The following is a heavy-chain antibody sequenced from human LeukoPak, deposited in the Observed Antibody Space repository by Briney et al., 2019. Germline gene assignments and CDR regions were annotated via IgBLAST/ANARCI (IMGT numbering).Heavy chain of an antibody. D-gene: IGHD6-13*01. J-gene: IGHJ4*02. CDR1: GFTFSSYS. CDR2: IRTRSSYI. V-gene: IGHV3-21*01. CDR3: ASFIEAGGGDY. Sequence: GGSLRLSCAASGFTFSSYSMNWVRQAPGKGLEWVSSIRTRSSYIYYADSVRGRFTISRDNAKNSVYLQMNSLRVEDTAVYYCASFIEAGGGDYWGQGTLVTVSS.